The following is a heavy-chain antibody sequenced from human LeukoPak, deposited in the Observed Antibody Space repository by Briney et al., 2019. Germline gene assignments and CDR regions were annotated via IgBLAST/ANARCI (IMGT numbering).Heavy chain of an antibody. CDR1: GGSTSSNY. CDR3: AREDSSSWRWSDP. V-gene: IGHV4-59*01. J-gene: IGHJ5*02. D-gene: IGHD6-13*01. Sequence: SETLSLTCSVSGGSTSSNYWSWIRQPPGKGLEWIGYIYYSGSTNYNPSLKSRVTISVDTSKNQFSLKLSSVTAADTAVYYCAREDSSSWRWSDPWGQGTLVTVSS. CDR2: IYYSGST.